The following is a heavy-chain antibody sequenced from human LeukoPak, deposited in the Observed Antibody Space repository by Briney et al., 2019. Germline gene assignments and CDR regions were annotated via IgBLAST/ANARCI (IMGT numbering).Heavy chain of an antibody. J-gene: IGHJ4*02. CDR1: GFTFSSYS. V-gene: IGHV3-23*01. Sequence: GGSLRLSCAASGFTFSSYSMNWVRQAPGKGLEWDSAISGSGGSTYYADSVKGRFTISRDNSKNTLYLQMNSLRAEDTAVYYCAKDTPRPAPPDLFDYWGQGTLVTVSS. CDR2: ISGSGGST. CDR3: AKDTPRPAPPDLFDY.